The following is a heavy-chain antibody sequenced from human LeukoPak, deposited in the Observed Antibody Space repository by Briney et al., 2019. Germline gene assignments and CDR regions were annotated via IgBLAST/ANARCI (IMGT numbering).Heavy chain of an antibody. CDR2: ISGSGGST. J-gene: IGHJ5*02. V-gene: IGHV3-23*01. CDR3: AKDRGFHNWFDP. Sequence: GGSLRLSCAASGFTFSSYSMSWVRQAPGKGLEWVSAISGSGGSTYYADSVKGRFTISRDNSKNTLYLQMNSLRAEDTAVYYCAKDRGFHNWFDPWGQGTLVPVSS. CDR1: GFTFSSYS.